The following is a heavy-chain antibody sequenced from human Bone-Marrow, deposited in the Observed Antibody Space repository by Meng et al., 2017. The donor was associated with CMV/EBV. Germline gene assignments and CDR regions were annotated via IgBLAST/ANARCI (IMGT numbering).Heavy chain of an antibody. D-gene: IGHD3-3*01. V-gene: IGHV1-18*01. Sequence: ASVKVSCKASGYTFTSYGISWVRQAPGQGLEWMGWISAYNGNTNYAQKLQGRVTMTTDTSTTTSYMELKSLRSDDTAVYYCARVDDFWNGFYSYYYGMDVWGQGTTVTVSS. CDR3: ARVDDFWNGFYSYYYGMDV. CDR2: ISAYNGNT. CDR1: GYTFTSYG. J-gene: IGHJ6*01.